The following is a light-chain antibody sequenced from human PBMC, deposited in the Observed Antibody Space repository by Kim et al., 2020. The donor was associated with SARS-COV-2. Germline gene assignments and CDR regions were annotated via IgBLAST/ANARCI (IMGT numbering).Light chain of an antibody. J-gene: IGLJ1*01. V-gene: IGLV1-44*01. Sequence: GQRVTSSCSGSSSNIGRNAVHWYQQLPGTAPKLLIYASNQRPSGVPDRFSGSKSGASASLAISGLQSADEAEYFCAAWDDGLNGYVFGTGTKVTVL. CDR2: ASN. CDR1: SSNIGRNA. CDR3: AAWDDGLNGYV.